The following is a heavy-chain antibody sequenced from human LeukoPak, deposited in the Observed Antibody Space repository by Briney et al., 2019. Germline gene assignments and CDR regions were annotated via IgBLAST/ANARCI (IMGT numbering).Heavy chain of an antibody. Sequence: GGSLRLSCAASGFILKTYNMNWVRQAPGKGLEWVSSMTSSRYIYYADSVKGRFTISRDNAKNSLYLQMNSLRAEDTAVYYCAREAPALRGLFDYWGQGTLVTVSS. D-gene: IGHD3-16*01. V-gene: IGHV3-21*01. CDR3: AREAPALRGLFDY. J-gene: IGHJ4*02. CDR1: GFILKTYN. CDR2: MTSSRYI.